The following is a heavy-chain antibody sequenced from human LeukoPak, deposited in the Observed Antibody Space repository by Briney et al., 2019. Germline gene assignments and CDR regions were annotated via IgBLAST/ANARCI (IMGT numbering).Heavy chain of an antibody. CDR1: GFTFSSYA. V-gene: IGHV3-30-3*01. CDR3: ERERGPRVYFDY. D-gene: IGHD1-14*01. Sequence: GGSLRLSCAASGFTFSSYATHWVRQAPGKGLEWVAVISYDGSNKYYADSVKGRFTISRDNSKNTLYLQMNSLRAEDTAVYYCERERGPRVYFDYWGQGTLVTVSS. J-gene: IGHJ4*02. CDR2: ISYDGSNK.